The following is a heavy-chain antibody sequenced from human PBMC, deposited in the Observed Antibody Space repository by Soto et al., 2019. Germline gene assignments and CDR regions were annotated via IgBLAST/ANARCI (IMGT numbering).Heavy chain of an antibody. CDR2: ISGSGGST. CDR1: GFTFSSYA. Sequence: EVQLLESGGGLVQPGGSLRLSCAASGFTFSSYAMSWVRQAPGKGLEWVSAISGSGGSTYYADSVKGRFTISRDNSKNTLDLQMNSRRAEDTAVYYCAKALMRRNGYDYFDYWGQGTLVTVSS. D-gene: IGHD5-12*01. V-gene: IGHV3-23*01. CDR3: AKALMRRNGYDYFDY. J-gene: IGHJ4*02.